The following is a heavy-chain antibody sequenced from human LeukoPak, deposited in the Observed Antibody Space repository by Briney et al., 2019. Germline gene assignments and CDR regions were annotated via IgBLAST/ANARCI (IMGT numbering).Heavy chain of an antibody. CDR2: IQYDGKKT. Sequence: GGSLRLSCTASGFIFRTYGMHWVGQAPGKGLEWVAFIQYDGKKTSYGVSVKGRFSISSDNSKDTLTLQMNSLRPEDTAVYHCAKVYDYYLDVWGRGNTVTVSS. D-gene: IGHD2/OR15-2a*01. J-gene: IGHJ6*03. CDR3: AKVYDYYLDV. V-gene: IGHV3-30*02. CDR1: GFIFRTYG.